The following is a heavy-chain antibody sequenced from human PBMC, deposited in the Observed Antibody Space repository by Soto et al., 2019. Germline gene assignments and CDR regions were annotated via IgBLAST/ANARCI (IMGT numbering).Heavy chain of an antibody. Sequence: SVKVSCKASGGTLSSYAISWVRQAPGQGLEWMGGIIPIFGTANYAQKFQGRVTITADKSTSTAYMELSSLRSEDTAVYYCARGVVVVVAALNWFDPWGQGTLVTVSS. V-gene: IGHV1-69*06. CDR2: IIPIFGTA. D-gene: IGHD2-15*01. CDR1: GGTLSSYA. CDR3: ARGVVVVVAALNWFDP. J-gene: IGHJ5*02.